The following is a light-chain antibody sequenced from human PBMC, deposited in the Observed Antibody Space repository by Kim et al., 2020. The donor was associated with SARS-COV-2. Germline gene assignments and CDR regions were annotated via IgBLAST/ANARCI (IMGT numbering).Light chain of an antibody. Sequence: DIQMTQSPSSLSASVGDRVTIACRASQSISNYLNWYQQKPGKAPNLLIYAASSFQGGVPSRFSGSGSGTDFTLTISSLQPEDFATYYCQQSHTAPSLTFGGGTKVDIK. J-gene: IGKJ4*01. CDR2: AAS. CDR1: QSISNY. CDR3: QQSHTAPSLT. V-gene: IGKV1-39*01.